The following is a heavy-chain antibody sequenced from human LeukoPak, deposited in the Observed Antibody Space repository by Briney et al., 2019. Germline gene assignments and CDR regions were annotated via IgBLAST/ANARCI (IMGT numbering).Heavy chain of an antibody. J-gene: IGHJ3*02. CDR3: ARASGYYYDSSGPEGMASDI. Sequence: ASVKVSCKASGCTFTGYYMHWVRQAPGQGLEWMGWINPNSGGTNYAQKFQGWVTMTRDTSISTAYMELSRLRSDDTAVYYCARASGYYYDSSGPEGMASDIWGQGTMVTVSS. CDR2: INPNSGGT. D-gene: IGHD3-22*01. V-gene: IGHV1-2*04. CDR1: GCTFTGYY.